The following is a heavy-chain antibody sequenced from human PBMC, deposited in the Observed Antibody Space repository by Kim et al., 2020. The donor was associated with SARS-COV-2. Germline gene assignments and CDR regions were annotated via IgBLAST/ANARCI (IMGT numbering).Heavy chain of an antibody. D-gene: IGHD2-15*01. CDR2: IYSGGNT. Sequence: GGSLRLSCAASGYTVTYCYMGWVRQAPGKGLEWVSFIYSGGNTIYAAAVKGSLITFRDHSTNTLLLQIINMRAADKAVLYCATVVFCSDAGYFKNWGQGT. CDR1: GYTVTYCY. V-gene: IGHV3-66*01. J-gene: IGHJ1*01. CDR3: ATVVFCSDAGYFKN.